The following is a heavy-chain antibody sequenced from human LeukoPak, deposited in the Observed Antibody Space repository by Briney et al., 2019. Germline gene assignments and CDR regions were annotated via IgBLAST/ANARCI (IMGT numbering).Heavy chain of an antibody. V-gene: IGHV1-18*01. CDR1: GYTFTSYG. D-gene: IGHD3-10*01. Sequence: ASVKVSCKASGYTFTSYGISWVRQAPGQGLEWMGWISAYNGNTNYAQKLQGRVTMTTDTSTSTAYMELRSLRSDDTAVYYCAREGKWFGELFLIYYYGMDVWGQGTTVTVSS. CDR3: AREGKWFGELFLIYYYGMDV. J-gene: IGHJ6*02. CDR2: ISAYNGNT.